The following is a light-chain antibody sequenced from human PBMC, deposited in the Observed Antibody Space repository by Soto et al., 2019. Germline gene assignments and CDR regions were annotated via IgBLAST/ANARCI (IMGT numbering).Light chain of an antibody. CDR1: SSDVGNYNF. J-gene: IGLJ3*02. CDR3: ASYAAGKNVV. CDR2: EVF. V-gene: IGLV2-8*01. Sequence: QSALTQPPSASGSPGQSVSISCTGTSSDVGNYNFVSWYQQHPGKAPKLMIYEVFKRPSGVPDRFSGAKSGNTAYLIVSGLQGEDEADYYCASYAAGKNVVFGGGTQLTVL.